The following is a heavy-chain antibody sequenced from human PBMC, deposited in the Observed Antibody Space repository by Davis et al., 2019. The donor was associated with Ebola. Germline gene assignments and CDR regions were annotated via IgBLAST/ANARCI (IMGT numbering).Heavy chain of an antibody. D-gene: IGHD3-10*01. V-gene: IGHV3-30*02. CDR1: GFTFSSYG. CDR2: IWYDGSNK. J-gene: IGHJ4*02. Sequence: GESLKISCAASGFTFSSYGMHWVRQAPGKGLEWVAVIWYDGSNKYYADSVKGRFTISRDNSKNTLYLQMNSLRAEDTAVYYCAKDQSYYGSGSYDYWGQGTLVTVSS. CDR3: AKDQSYYGSGSYDY.